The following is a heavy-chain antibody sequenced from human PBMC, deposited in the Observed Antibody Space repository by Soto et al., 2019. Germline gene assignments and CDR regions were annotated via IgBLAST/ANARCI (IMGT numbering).Heavy chain of an antibody. CDR2: IYYSGST. CDR1: GGSVSSGSYY. V-gene: IGHV4-61*01. D-gene: IGHD6-19*01. CDR3: ARNEWLELAWFDP. J-gene: IGHJ5*02. Sequence: QVQLQESGPGLVKPSETLSLTCTVSGGSVSSGSYYWSWIRQPPGKGLEWIGYIYYSGSTNYNPSLKSRVTISVDTSKNQFSLKLSSVTAADTAVYYCARNEWLELAWFDPWGQGTLVTVSS.